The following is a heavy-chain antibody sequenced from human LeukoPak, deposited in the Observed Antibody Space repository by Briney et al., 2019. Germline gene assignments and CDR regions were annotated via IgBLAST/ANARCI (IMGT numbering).Heavy chain of an antibody. J-gene: IGHJ4*02. Sequence: GASVKVSCKASGGTFSSYAISWVRQAPGQGLEWMGGIIPIFGTANYAQKFQGRVTTTADESTSTAYMELSSLRSEDTAVYYCARVGFGIPDYWGQGTLVTVSS. CDR2: IIPIFGTA. D-gene: IGHD1-14*01. V-gene: IGHV1-69*13. CDR1: GGTFSSYA. CDR3: ARVGFGIPDY.